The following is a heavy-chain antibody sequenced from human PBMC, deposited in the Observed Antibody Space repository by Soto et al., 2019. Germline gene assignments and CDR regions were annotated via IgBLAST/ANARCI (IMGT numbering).Heavy chain of an antibody. CDR3: ARQRTTVVTQAYFDH. V-gene: IGHV4-39*01. CDR1: GESISSSSYY. J-gene: IGHJ4*02. D-gene: IGHD2-21*02. Sequence: SETLSLTCIFSGESISSSSYYWGWIRQPPGKGLEWIGSIYYSGRTYYNPSFKSRVTISIDTSKNQFSLKLSSVTATDTAVYYCARQRTTVVTQAYFDHWGQGALVTVSS. CDR2: IYYSGRT.